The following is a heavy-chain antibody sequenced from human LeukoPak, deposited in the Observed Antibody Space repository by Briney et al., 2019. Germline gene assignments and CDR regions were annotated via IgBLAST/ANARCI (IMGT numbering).Heavy chain of an antibody. D-gene: IGHD6-19*01. CDR1: GFTVSSNY. J-gene: IGHJ6*02. Sequence: PGGSLRLSCAASGFTVSSNYMSWVRQAPGKGLEWVSVIYSGGSTYYADSVKGRFTISRDNSKNTLYLQMNSLRAEDTAVYYCARAPTNSSGWYTYYYGMDVWGQGTTVTVSS. V-gene: IGHV3-66*01. CDR3: ARAPTNSSGWYTYYYGMDV. CDR2: IYSGGST.